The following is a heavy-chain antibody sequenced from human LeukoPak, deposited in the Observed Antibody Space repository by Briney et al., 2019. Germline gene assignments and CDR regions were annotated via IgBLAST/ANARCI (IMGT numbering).Heavy chain of an antibody. CDR1: GFTFSSYA. CDR3: AKVSGYSYGSPLDY. Sequence: GGSLRLSCAASGFTFSSYAMSWVRQAPGKRLEWVSAISGSGGSTYYADSVKGRFTISRDNSKNTLYLQMNSLRAEDTAVYYCAKVSGYSYGSPLDYWGQGTLVTVSS. V-gene: IGHV3-23*01. J-gene: IGHJ4*02. CDR2: ISGSGGST. D-gene: IGHD5-18*01.